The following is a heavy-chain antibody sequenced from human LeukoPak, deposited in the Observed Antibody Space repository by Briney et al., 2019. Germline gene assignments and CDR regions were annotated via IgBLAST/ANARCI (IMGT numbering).Heavy chain of an antibody. D-gene: IGHD3-9*01. CDR3: ARSDILTGYYDY. Sequence: GGSLRLSCAASGFTFSNYAMSWVRQAPGKGLEWVSDINGSGGSTYYADSVKGRFTISRDNSMNTLYLQMNSLRFDDTSVYYCARSDILTGYYDYWGQGTLVTVSS. CDR1: GFTFSNYA. CDR2: INGSGGST. J-gene: IGHJ4*02. V-gene: IGHV3-23*01.